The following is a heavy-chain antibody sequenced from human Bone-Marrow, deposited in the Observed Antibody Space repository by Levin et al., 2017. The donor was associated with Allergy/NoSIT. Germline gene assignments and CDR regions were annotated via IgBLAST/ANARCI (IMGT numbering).Heavy chain of an antibody. J-gene: IGHJ4*02. Sequence: GESLKISCKASGYTFTGYYIHWVRQAPGQGLEWMGWINPDSGGTNFAQKFQGRVTMTTDTSIDTAYMELNSLRSDDTAVYYCASTTHVLDYWGQGTLVTVSS. D-gene: IGHD1-1*01. CDR1: GYTFTGYY. V-gene: IGHV1-2*02. CDR2: INPDSGGT. CDR3: ASTTHVLDY.